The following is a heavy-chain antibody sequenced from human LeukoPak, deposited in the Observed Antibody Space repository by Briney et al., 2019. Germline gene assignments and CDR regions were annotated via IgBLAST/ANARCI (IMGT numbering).Heavy chain of an antibody. J-gene: IGHJ3*02. Sequence: GGSLRLSCAASGSTFSSFNMDWVRQAPGKGLEWVSSINIFGRYIYYADSVKGRFTVSRDNAQKSLYLQMDNLRVDDTAMYYCVREEYLTGNGDPFDIWGQGTMVTVSS. CDR1: GSTFSSFN. CDR2: INIFGRYI. CDR3: VREEYLTGNGDPFDI. V-gene: IGHV3-21*01. D-gene: IGHD3-9*01.